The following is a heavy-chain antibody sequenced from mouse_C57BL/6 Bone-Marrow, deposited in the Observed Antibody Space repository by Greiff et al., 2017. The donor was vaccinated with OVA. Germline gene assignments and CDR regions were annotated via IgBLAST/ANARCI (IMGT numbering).Heavy chain of an antibody. CDR2: IRSKSNNYAT. CDR3: VRHALLRGFAY. Sequence: GGGLVQPKGSLKLSCAASGFSFNTYAMNWVRQAPGKGLEWVARIRSKSNNYATYYADSVKDRFTISRDDSESMLYLQMNNLKTEDTAMYYCVRHALLRGFAYWGQGTLVTVSA. CDR1: GFSFNTYA. V-gene: IGHV10-1*01. J-gene: IGHJ3*01. D-gene: IGHD2-12*01.